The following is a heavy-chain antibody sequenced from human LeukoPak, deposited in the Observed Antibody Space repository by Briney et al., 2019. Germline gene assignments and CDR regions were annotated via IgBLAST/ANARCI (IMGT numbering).Heavy chain of an antibody. D-gene: IGHD3-10*01. J-gene: IGHJ3*02. Sequence: GGSLRLSCTASGFTFSNYWMSWVRQAPGKGLEWVANIKQDGSEKYYVDSVKGRFTISRDNAKSSLYLQMDSLRAEDTAVYYCARGEFHLPFDIWGQGTMVTLSS. CDR3: ARGEFHLPFDI. V-gene: IGHV3-7*04. CDR2: IKQDGSEK. CDR1: GFTFSNYW.